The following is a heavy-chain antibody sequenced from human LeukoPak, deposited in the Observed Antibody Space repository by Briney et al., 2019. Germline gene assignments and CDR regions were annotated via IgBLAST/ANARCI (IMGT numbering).Heavy chain of an antibody. CDR2: INPNSGGT. CDR1: GYTFTGYY. CDR3: ARGTQWLVPGNEETIYYFDY. J-gene: IGHJ4*02. Sequence: APVKVSCKASGYTFTGYYMHRVRQAPGQGLEWMGWINPNSGGTNYAQKFQGRVTMTRDTSISTAYMELSRLRSDDTAVYYCARGTQWLVPGNEETIYYFDYWGQGTLVTVSS. V-gene: IGHV1-2*02. D-gene: IGHD6-19*01.